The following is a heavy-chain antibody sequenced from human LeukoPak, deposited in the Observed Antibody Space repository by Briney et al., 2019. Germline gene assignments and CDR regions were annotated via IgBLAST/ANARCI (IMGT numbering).Heavy chain of an antibody. J-gene: IGHJ4*02. V-gene: IGHV1-2*02. CDR2: INPNSGGT. Sequence: ASVTVSCKASGYTFTGYYMYWVRQAPGQALEWVGWINPNSGGTNYAQKFQGRVTMTRDTSISTAYMELSRLGSDDTAVYYCARGPHYYDPPDYWGQGTLVTVSS. CDR1: GYTFTGYY. D-gene: IGHD3-22*01. CDR3: ARGPHYYDPPDY.